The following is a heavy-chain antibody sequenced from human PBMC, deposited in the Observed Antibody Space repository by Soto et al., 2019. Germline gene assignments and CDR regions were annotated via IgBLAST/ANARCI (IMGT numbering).Heavy chain of an antibody. CDR2: VSGYNDNT. D-gene: IGHD2-21*01. V-gene: IGHV1-18*04. J-gene: IGHJ4*02. Sequence: QVQLVQSGPELKKPGASVKVSCKASGYTFTNLCISWVRQAPGQGLEWVGWVSGYNDNTKSAQKFKGQVTMTTETSKSTAYVQLWRLRSYVTAVYYCARDFYPVAYFFDYWGQGTLVTVSS. CDR1: GYTFTNLC. CDR3: ARDFYPVAYFFDY.